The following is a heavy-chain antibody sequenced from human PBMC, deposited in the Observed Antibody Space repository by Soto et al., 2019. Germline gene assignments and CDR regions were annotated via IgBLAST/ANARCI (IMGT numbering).Heavy chain of an antibody. CDR3: AATFVSGPYDFGGHPW. Sequence: GASVKVSCKAPADTFTSYYINWVRQAPGQGLEWMGIINPNGGSTRYAQKFQARVTITRDKSTNTAYMELSGLRSEDTAVYYCAATFVSGPYDFGGHPWGGQGTLVTVS. CDR2: INPNGGST. D-gene: IGHD2-21*01. CDR1: ADTFTSYY. V-gene: IGHV1-46*01. J-gene: IGHJ4*02.